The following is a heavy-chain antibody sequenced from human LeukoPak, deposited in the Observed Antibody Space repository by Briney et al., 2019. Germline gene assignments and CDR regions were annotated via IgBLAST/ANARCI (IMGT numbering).Heavy chain of an antibody. V-gene: IGHV3-20*04. J-gene: IGHJ6*03. CDR3: ARIGDPGIYSYYMDV. Sequence: GGSLRLSCAASGFTFSSYGMSWVRQAPGKGLEWVAGINWNGGSTGYADSVKGRFTISRDNAKNSLYLQMNSLRAEDTALYYCARIGDPGIYSYYMDVWGKGTTVTVSS. CDR2: INWNGGST. D-gene: IGHD2-21*02. CDR1: GFTFSSYG.